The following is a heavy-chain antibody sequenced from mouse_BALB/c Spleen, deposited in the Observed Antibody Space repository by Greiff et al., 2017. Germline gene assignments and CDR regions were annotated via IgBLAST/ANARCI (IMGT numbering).Heavy chain of an antibody. CDR2: ISSGSSTI. Sequence: EVMLVESGGGLVQPGGSRKLSCAASGFTFSSFGMHWVRQAPEKGLEWVAYISSGSSTIYYADTVKGRFTISRDNPKNTLFLQMTSLRSEDTAMYYCARSVIYDGYPYYAMDYWGQGTSVTVSS. J-gene: IGHJ4*01. D-gene: IGHD2-3*01. V-gene: IGHV5-17*02. CDR1: GFTFSSFG. CDR3: ARSVIYDGYPYYAMDY.